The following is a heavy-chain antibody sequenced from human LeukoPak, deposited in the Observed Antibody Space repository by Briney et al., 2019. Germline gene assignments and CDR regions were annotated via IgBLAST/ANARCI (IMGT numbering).Heavy chain of an antibody. V-gene: IGHV3-53*01. CDR1: GFTVSSNY. J-gene: IGHJ4*02. Sequence: GGSLRLSCAASGFTVSSNYISWVRQAPGKGLEWVSVIYSGGSTYYADSVKGRFTISRDNSKNTLYLQMNSLRAEDTAVYYCASLGYCSSTSCYAGEFGYWGQGTLVTVSS. CDR2: IYSGGST. CDR3: ASLGYCSSTSCYAGEFGY. D-gene: IGHD2-2*01.